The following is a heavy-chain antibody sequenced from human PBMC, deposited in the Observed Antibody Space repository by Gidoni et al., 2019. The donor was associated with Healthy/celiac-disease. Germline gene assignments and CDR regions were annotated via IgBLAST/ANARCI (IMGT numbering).Heavy chain of an antibody. CDR3: AHKPWEKQDYYYDSSGYYYELLPTTHFDY. CDR1: GFSLSTSGVG. J-gene: IGHJ4*02. D-gene: IGHD3-22*01. Sequence: QITLKESGPTLVKPTQTLTLTCTFSGFSLSTSGVGVGWIRQPPGKALEWLALIYWNDDKRYSPSLKSRLTITKDTSKNQVVLTMTNMDPVDTATYYCAHKPWEKQDYYYDSSGYYYELLPTTHFDYWGQGTLVTVSS. V-gene: IGHV2-5*01. CDR2: IYWNDDK.